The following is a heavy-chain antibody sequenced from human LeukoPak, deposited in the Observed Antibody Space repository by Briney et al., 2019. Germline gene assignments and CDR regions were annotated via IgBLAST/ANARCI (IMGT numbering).Heavy chain of an antibody. CDR1: GFTFSNYA. D-gene: IGHD6-19*01. J-gene: IGHJ5*02. CDR2: ISGSGGST. Sequence: PGGSLRLSCAASGFTFSNYAMTWVRQGPGKGLEWVSSISGSGGSTHYADSVKGRFIISRDNSKITLYLQMNTLRAEDTAVYYCAKGYSSGEFYVNNWFDPWGQGTLVTVSS. CDR3: AKGYSSGEFYVNNWFDP. V-gene: IGHV3-23*01.